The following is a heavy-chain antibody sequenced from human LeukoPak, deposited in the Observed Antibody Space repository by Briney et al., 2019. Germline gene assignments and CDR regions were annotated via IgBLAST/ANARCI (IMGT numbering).Heavy chain of an antibody. CDR1: GYTFTNNY. CDR2: INPSSGSP. CDR3: ARDRGRTMLVDH. V-gene: IGHV1-46*01. D-gene: IGHD1-7*01. J-gene: IGHJ5*02. Sequence: ASVKVSCKASGYTFTNNYMHWVRQAPGQGLEWMGMINPSSGSPRYAKTVQGRVTMTRDTSTSTVYMEMSSLRSEDTAVYYCARDRGRTMLVDHWGQGTLVTVSS.